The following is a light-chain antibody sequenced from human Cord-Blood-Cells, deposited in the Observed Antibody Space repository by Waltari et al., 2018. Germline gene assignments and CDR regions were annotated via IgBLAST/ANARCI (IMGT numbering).Light chain of an antibody. V-gene: IGKV1-39*01. Sequence: LQMTQSPFSLPPSVVASVTITCRASQSISSYLNWYQQTPGNAPKLLIYAASSLQSGVPSWFSGSGSGTDFTLTISILQPEDFATYYCQQSYSTPYTFGQGTKLEIK. J-gene: IGKJ2*01. CDR2: AAS. CDR1: QSISSY. CDR3: QQSYSTPYT.